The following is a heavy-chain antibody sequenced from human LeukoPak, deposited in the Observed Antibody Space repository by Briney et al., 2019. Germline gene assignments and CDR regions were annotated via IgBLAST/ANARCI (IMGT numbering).Heavy chain of an antibody. CDR1: GGSISSYY. D-gene: IGHD5-18*01. CDR3: AREFVDTAMGASYSYYYYGMDV. Sequence: SSETLSLTCTVSGGSISSYYWSWIRQPPGKGLEWIGYIYYSGSTNYNPSLKSRVTISVDTSKNQFCLKLSSVTAADTAVYYCAREFVDTAMGASYSYYYYGMDVWGQGTTVTVSS. CDR2: IYYSGST. V-gene: IGHV4-59*01. J-gene: IGHJ6*02.